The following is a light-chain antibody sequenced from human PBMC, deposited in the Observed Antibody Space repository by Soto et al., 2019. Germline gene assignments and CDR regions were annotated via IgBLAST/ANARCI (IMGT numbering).Light chain of an antibody. V-gene: IGKV1-27*01. Sequence: DIQMTQSPSTLSASVGDRVTITCRASQSISTWLAWYQQKPGKVPVLLIYSASTLKSGVPSRFSGRGAGTDLTLTISSLQPEDFAVYYCQQYDYLWTFGQGTKVDIK. CDR1: QSISTW. CDR2: SAS. J-gene: IGKJ1*01. CDR3: QQYDYLWT.